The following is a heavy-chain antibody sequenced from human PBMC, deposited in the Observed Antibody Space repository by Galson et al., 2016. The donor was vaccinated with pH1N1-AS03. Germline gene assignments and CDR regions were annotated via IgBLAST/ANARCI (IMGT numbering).Heavy chain of an antibody. CDR3: ANDFNYDFWSGYSFY. CDR2: ISNSGSNI. J-gene: IGHJ4*02. D-gene: IGHD3/OR15-3a*01. CDR1: GFTFSSYE. V-gene: IGHV3-48*03. Sequence: SLRLSCAASGFTFSSYEMNWVRQAPGKGLEWVSYISNSGSNIYYADSVKGRFSISRDNSKNTLFLQMSALRAEDTAVYYCANDFNYDFWSGYSFYWGQGALVTVSS.